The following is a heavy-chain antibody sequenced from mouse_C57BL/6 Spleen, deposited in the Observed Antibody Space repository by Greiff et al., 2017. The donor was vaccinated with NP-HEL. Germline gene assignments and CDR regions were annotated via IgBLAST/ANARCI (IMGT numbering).Heavy chain of an antibody. Sequence: EVQLQQSGPVLVKPGASVKMSCKASGYTFTDYYMNWVKQSHGKSLEWIGVINPYNGGTSYNQKFKGKATLTVDQSSSTAYMELNSLTSEDSAVYYCANLYYCNSFAYWGQGTLVTVSA. V-gene: IGHV1-19*01. CDR1: GYTFTDYY. CDR2: INPYNGGT. J-gene: IGHJ3*01. CDR3: ANLYYCNSFAY. D-gene: IGHD2-1*01.